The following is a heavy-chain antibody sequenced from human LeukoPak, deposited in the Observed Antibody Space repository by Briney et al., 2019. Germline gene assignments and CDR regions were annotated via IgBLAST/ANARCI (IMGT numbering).Heavy chain of an antibody. V-gene: IGHV4-31*03. D-gene: IGHD4-11*01. Sequence: PSETLSLTCTVSGGSISSGGYYWSWIRQHPGKGLEWIGYIYYSGSTYYNPSLKSRVTISVDTSKNQFSLKLGSVTAADTAVYYCAREAATVIYYYGMDVWGQGTTVTVSS. CDR2: IYYSGST. CDR1: GGSISSGGYY. CDR3: AREAATVIYYYGMDV. J-gene: IGHJ6*02.